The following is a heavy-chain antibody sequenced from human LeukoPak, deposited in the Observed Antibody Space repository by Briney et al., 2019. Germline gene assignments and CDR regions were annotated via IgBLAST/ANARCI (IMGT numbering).Heavy chain of an antibody. CDR2: IYYSGST. D-gene: IGHD3-3*01. V-gene: IGHV4-39*07. CDR1: GGSISSSSYY. Sequence: PSETLSLTCTVSGGSISSSSYYWGWIRQPPGKGLEWIGSIYYSGSTYYNPSLKSRVTISVDTSKNQFSLKLSSVTAADTAVYYCASHTWSGYYSYYYYYMDVWGKGTTVTVSS. J-gene: IGHJ6*03. CDR3: ASHTWSGYYSYYYYYMDV.